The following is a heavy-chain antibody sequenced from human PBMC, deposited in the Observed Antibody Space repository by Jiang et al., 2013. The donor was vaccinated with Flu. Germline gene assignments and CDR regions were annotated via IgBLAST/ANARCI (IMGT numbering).Heavy chain of an antibody. CDR2: ISDDGIDK. Sequence: WVTTISDDGIDKYYADSVKGRFTISRDNSKNTLYLQMSSLKVEDTAVYFCARSRREHWYFDLWGRGTLVTVSS. V-gene: IGHV3-30*15. D-gene: IGHD1-26*01. J-gene: IGHJ2*01. CDR3: ARSRREHWYFDL.